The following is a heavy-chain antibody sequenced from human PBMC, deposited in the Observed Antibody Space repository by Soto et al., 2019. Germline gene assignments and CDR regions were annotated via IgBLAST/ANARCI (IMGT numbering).Heavy chain of an antibody. CDR2: ISGSGGST. D-gene: IGHD1-26*01. CDR3: ANLGVVGAALAYYGMYV. V-gene: IGHV3-23*01. J-gene: IGHJ6*02. CDR1: GFTFSSYA. Sequence: PGGSLRLSCAASGFTFSSYAMSWVRQAPGKGLEWVSAISGSGGSTYYADSVKGRFTISRDNSKNTLYLQMNSLRAEDTAVYYYANLGVVGAALAYYGMYVWGQENTVTISS.